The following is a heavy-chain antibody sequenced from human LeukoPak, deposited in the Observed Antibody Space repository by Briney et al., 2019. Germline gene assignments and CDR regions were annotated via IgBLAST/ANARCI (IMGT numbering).Heavy chain of an antibody. V-gene: IGHV3-7*01. D-gene: IGHD3-10*01. CDR3: AKDGARGIRFGKIPHYFDY. CDR2: IKHDGSGK. J-gene: IGHJ4*02. Sequence: GGSLRLSCAASGFTFTNSWMSWVRQAPGEGLEWVASIKHDGSGKYYVDSVKGRFTISRDNAKNSLSLQMNSLRAEDTAVYYCAKDGARGIRFGKIPHYFDYWGQGTLVTVSS. CDR1: GFTFTNSW.